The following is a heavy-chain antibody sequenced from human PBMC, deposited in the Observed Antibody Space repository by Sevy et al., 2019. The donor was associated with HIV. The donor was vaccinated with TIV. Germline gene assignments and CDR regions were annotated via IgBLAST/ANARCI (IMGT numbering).Heavy chain of an antibody. Sequence: GGSLRLSCAPSGFTFSSYSMNWVRQAPGKGLEWVSYISSSSSTIYYADSVKGRFTISRDNAKNSLYLQMNSLRDEDTAVYYCARDYYDSSGYYYQAEYYFDYWGQGTLVTVSS. CDR3: ARDYYDSSGYYYQAEYYFDY. J-gene: IGHJ4*02. D-gene: IGHD3-22*01. V-gene: IGHV3-48*02. CDR1: GFTFSSYS. CDR2: ISSSSSTI.